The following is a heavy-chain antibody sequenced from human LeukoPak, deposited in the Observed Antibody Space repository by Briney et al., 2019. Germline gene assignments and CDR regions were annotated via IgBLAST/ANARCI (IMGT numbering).Heavy chain of an antibody. Sequence: SGPALVKPTQTLTLTCTFSGFSLSTSGMCVSWIRQPPGKALEWLARIDWDDDQYYSTSLKTRLPFSKDTSKNQVVLTMTNMDPVDTAPYYCAREGQYDSSGYQYYFDYWGQGTLVTVSS. CDR3: AREGQYDSSGYQYYFDY. D-gene: IGHD3-22*01. CDR1: GFSLSTSGMC. CDR2: IDWDDDQ. V-gene: IGHV2-70*11. J-gene: IGHJ4*02.